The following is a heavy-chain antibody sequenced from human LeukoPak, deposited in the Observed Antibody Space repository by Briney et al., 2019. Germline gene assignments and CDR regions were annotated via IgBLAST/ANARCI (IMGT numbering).Heavy chain of an antibody. J-gene: IGHJ4*02. CDR2: ISSSSSTI. CDR3: ARGVVAATPSPFDY. D-gene: IGHD2-15*01. V-gene: IGHV3-48*01. CDR1: GFTFSSYS. Sequence: PGGSLRLSGAASGFTFSSYSMNWVRQAPGKGLEWVSYISSSSSTIYYADSVKGRFTISRDNAKNSLYLQMNSLRAEDTAVYYCARGVVAATPSPFDYWGQGTLVTVSS.